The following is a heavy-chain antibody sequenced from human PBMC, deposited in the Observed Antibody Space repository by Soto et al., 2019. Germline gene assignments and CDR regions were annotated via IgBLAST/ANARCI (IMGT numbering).Heavy chain of an antibody. V-gene: IGHV2-70*17. CDR3: ARRGADSGYGMDV. CDR1: GFSLSSTGMC. Sequence: SGPTLVNPTETLTLTCSFSGFSLSSTGMCLNWIRQPPGKALEWLGRIDWDGDKFYSSSLRTRLTISKDTSKNMVVLIMTNMDPLDTATYYCARRGADSGYGMDVWRQGTTVTVSS. D-gene: IGHD2-21*01. J-gene: IGHJ6*02. CDR2: IDWDGDK.